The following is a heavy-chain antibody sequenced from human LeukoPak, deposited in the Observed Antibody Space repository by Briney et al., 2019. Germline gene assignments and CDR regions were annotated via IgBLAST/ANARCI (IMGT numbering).Heavy chain of an antibody. V-gene: IGHV3-21*01. J-gene: IGHJ6*02. CDR2: INTLSNDI. CDR1: GFTFSSYT. Sequence: GGSLRLSCAASGFTFSSYTMNWVRQPPGKGLEWISSINTLSNDIHYRDSVKGRFTVSRDNARSSLYLQMNSLRAEDTAVYYCARILGRESYEEYYGMDVWGQGTTVTVSS. CDR3: ARILGRESYEEYYGMDV. D-gene: IGHD3-10*01.